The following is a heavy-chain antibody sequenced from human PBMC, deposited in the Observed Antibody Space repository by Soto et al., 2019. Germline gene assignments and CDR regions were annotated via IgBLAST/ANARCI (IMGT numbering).Heavy chain of an antibody. Sequence: QVQLVQSGAEVKKPGASVKVSCKASGYTFTSYGISWVRQAPGQGLEWMGWISAYNGNTNYAQKLQGRVTMTTDTSTSTGYMALRSLRSDDTAVYYCARDLNVIVAVITRHDAFDIWGQGTMVTVSS. J-gene: IGHJ3*02. CDR1: GYTFTSYG. V-gene: IGHV1-18*01. CDR3: ARDLNVIVAVITRHDAFDI. CDR2: ISAYNGNT. D-gene: IGHD3-22*01.